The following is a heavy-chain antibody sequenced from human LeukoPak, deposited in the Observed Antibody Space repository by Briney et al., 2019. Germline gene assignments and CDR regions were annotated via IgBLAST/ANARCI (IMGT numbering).Heavy chain of an antibody. J-gene: IGHJ6*03. CDR2: IYYSGST. Sequence: SETLSLTSTVSGGSISSSSYYWGWIRQPPGKGLEWIGSIYYSGSTYYNPSLKSRVTISVDTSKNQFSLKLSSVTAADTAVYYCARLAFWSGYSYYYYMDVWGKGTTVTVSS. D-gene: IGHD3-3*01. CDR1: GGSISSSSYY. V-gene: IGHV4-39*01. CDR3: ARLAFWSGYSYYYYMDV.